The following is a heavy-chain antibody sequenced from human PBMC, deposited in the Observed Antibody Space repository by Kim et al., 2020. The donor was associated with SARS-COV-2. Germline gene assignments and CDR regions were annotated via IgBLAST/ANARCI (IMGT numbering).Heavy chain of an antibody. CDR2: MNPKSGNT. CDR3: ARGRPYGSGSYYHPYGMDV. J-gene: IGHJ6*02. D-gene: IGHD3-10*01. Sequence: ASVKVSCKASGYTFTSYDINWVRQATGQGLEWMGWMNPKSGNTGYAQKLHGRVTMTRDTSISTAYMELSSLRSEDTAVYYCARGRPYGSGSYYHPYGMDVWGQGTAVTVSS. CDR1: GYTFTSYD. V-gene: IGHV1-8*01.